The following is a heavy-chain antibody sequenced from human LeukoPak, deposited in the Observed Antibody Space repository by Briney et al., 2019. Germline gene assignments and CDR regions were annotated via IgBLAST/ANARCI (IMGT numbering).Heavy chain of an antibody. CDR1: GYTFTGYY. D-gene: IGHD3-16*01. CDR2: INPNSGYT. J-gene: IGHJ4*02. CDR3: ARGDLWAPNFDY. Sequence: GASVKVSRKASGYTFTGYYMHWVRQAPGQGLQWMGWINPNSGYTNYAQTFQGRVTMTRDTSISTAYMELSRLRSDDTAVYYCARGDLWAPNFDYWGQGTLVTVSS. V-gene: IGHV1-2*02.